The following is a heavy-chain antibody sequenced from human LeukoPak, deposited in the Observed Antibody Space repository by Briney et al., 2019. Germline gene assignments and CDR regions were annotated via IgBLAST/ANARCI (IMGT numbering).Heavy chain of an antibody. CDR1: GFTFSSYG. J-gene: IGHJ1*01. CDR2: IWYGGSNK. CDR3: AKAAGIAARPLYFQH. Sequence: GGSLRLSCAASGFTFSSYGMHWVRQAPGKGLEWVAVIWYGGSNKYYADSVKGRFTISRDNSKNTLYLQMNSLRAEDTAVYYCAKAAGIAARPLYFQHWGQGTLVTVSS. V-gene: IGHV3-33*06. D-gene: IGHD6-6*01.